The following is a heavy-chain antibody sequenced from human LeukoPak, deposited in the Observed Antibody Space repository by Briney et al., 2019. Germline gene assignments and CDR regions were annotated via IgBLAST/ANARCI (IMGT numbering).Heavy chain of an antibody. CDR3: AASSGGFRDI. CDR1: GFTVSSNY. CDR2: IYSGGST. J-gene: IGHJ3*02. D-gene: IGHD3-22*01. V-gene: IGHV3-66*01. Sequence: GGSLRLSCAAPGFTVSSNYMSWVRQAPGKGLEWVSVIYSGGSTYYADSVKGRFTISRDNFKNTLYLQMNSLRAEDTAVYYCAASSGGFRDIWGQGTMVTVSS.